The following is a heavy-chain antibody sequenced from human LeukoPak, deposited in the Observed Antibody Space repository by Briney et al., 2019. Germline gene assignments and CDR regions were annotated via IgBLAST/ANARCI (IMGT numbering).Heavy chain of an antibody. V-gene: IGHV3-33*01. CDR2: IWYDGSNK. Sequence: PGRSLRLSCAASGFTFNNYGMHWVRQAPGKGLEWVAAIWYDGSNKYYADSVKGRFTISRDNAKNSLYLQMASLRGEDTAVYYCARMGIAAVGAYYFDYWGQGTLVAVSS. CDR3: ARMGIAAVGAYYFDY. J-gene: IGHJ4*02. CDR1: GFTFNNYG. D-gene: IGHD6-13*01.